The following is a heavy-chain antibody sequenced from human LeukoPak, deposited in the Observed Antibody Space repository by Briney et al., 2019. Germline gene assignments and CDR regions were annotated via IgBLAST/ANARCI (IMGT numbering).Heavy chain of an antibody. CDR1: GYTFTSYY. J-gene: IGHJ4*02. CDR2: INPSGGST. CDR3: AREDSSGWYVFDY. D-gene: IGHD6-19*01. V-gene: IGHV1-46*01. Sequence: ASVKVSFKASGYTFTSYYMHWVRQAPGQGLDWMGVINPSGGSTSYAQKFQGRVTMPRGTSTCTVYMELSSLRSEDTDVHYCAREDSSGWYVFDYWGQGTLVTVSS.